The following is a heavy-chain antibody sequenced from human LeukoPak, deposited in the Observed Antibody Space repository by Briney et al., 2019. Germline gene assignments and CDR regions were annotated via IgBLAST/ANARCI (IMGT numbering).Heavy chain of an antibody. D-gene: IGHD5-18*01. Sequence: GGSLRLSCAASGFTFSSYEMNWVRQAPGKGLESVSYISSSGSTIYYADSVKGRFTISRDNAKNSLYLQMHSLRAEDTAVYYCARDRGGYSYGYYFDYWGQGTLVTVSS. CDR1: GFTFSSYE. V-gene: IGHV3-48*03. J-gene: IGHJ4*02. CDR2: ISSSGSTI. CDR3: ARDRGGYSYGYYFDY.